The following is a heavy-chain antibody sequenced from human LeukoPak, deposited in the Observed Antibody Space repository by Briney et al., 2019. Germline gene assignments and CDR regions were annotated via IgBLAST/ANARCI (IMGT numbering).Heavy chain of an antibody. Sequence: PGGSLRLSCAASGFTFSDYYMSWIRQAPGKGLEWVSYISSSGSTIYYADSVKGRFTISRDNAKNSLYLQMNSLRAEDTAVYYYARGDSSGYYYTTLPYYFDYWGQGTLVTVSS. CDR2: ISSSGSTI. D-gene: IGHD3-22*01. CDR1: GFTFSDYY. V-gene: IGHV3-11*01. CDR3: ARGDSSGYYYTTLPYYFDY. J-gene: IGHJ4*02.